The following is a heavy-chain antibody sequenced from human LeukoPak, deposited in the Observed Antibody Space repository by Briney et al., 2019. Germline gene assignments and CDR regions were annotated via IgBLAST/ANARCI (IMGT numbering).Heavy chain of an antibody. D-gene: IGHD3-22*01. CDR1: GYTFINYG. CDR3: ARGRAVVITFGKLYYYYMDV. J-gene: IGHJ6*03. CDR2: ISTFNGNR. Sequence: GASVKVSCKASGYTFINYGITWVRQAPGQGLEWMGWISTFNGNRHYAQKLQDRVTMTTDTSTSTVYMELRSLRSDDTAVYYCARGRAVVITFGKLYYYYMDVWGKGTTVTVSS. V-gene: IGHV1-18*01.